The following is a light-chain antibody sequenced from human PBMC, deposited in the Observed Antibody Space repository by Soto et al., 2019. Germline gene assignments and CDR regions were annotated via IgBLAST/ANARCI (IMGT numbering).Light chain of an antibody. V-gene: IGLV2-23*01. J-gene: IGLJ1*01. CDR1: RSDVGSFHF. Sequence: QSVLTQPASVTGSPGQSITISCTGTRSDVGSFHFVSWYQQHPGKAPKLMIYEASKRPSGVSDRFSGSKSGTTASLTISGLQAEDEADYYCCSYAGSSTYVFGTGTKVTVL. CDR2: EAS. CDR3: CSYAGSSTYV.